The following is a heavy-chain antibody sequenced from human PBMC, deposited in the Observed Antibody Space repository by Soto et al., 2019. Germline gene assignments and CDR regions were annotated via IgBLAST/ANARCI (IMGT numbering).Heavy chain of an antibody. Sequence: QVQLVQSGAEVKKPGASVKVSCKASGYTFTSYDINWVRQATGQGFEYLGWMNPNSGNTGYVKKFQGRVNMTRATSMNTAYKELSSLLSEETAVYYCARGLKYGDYSKWFDPWGPGTMVTVSS. J-gene: IGHJ5*02. V-gene: IGHV1-8*01. CDR2: MNPNSGNT. CDR3: ARGLKYGDYSKWFDP. CDR1: GYTFTSYD. D-gene: IGHD4-17*01.